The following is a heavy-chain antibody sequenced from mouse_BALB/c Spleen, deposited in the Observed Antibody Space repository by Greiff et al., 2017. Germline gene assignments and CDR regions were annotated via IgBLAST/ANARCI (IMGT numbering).Heavy chain of an antibody. J-gene: IGHJ4*01. Sequence: DVQLVESGGGLVKPGGSLKLSCAASGFTFSDYYMYWVRQTPEKRLEWVATISDGGSYTYYPDSVKGRFTISRDNAKNNLYLQMSSLKSEDTAMYYCARYDYDEYYAMDYWGQGTSVTVSS. D-gene: IGHD2-4*01. CDR1: GFTFSDYY. V-gene: IGHV5-4*02. CDR3: ARYDYDEYYAMDY. CDR2: ISDGGSYT.